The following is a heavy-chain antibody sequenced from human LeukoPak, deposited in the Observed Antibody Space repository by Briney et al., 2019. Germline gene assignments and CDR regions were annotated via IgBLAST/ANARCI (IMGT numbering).Heavy chain of an antibody. CDR2: VEPEDGET. CDR1: GYTFTDYY. V-gene: IGHV1-69-2*01. J-gene: IGHJ4*02. CDR3: ATDLYERWELPLPSDY. D-gene: IGHD1-26*01. Sequence: ASVKVSCKVSGYTFTDYYMHWVQQAPGKGLEWMGLVEPEDGETIYAEKFQGRVTITADTSTDTAYMELSSLRSEDTAVYYCATDLYERWELPLPSDYWGQGTLVTVSS.